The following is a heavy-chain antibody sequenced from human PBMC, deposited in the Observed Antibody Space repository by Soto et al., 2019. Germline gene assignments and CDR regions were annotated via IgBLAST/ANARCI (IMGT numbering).Heavy chain of an antibody. CDR1: GGSVNRGNNC. D-gene: IGHD6-19*01. V-gene: IGHV4-61*01. Sequence: LSLTCTVSGGSVNRGNNCWSWIRQPPGKGLGWMGNIFDIGSTTSIPSRESRATISLDKSKNQFSLQLSSVTAADTAVYYCARDYRIALAGPPHDYNVMDVWGQGXTVTVSS. CDR3: ARDYRIALAGPPHDYNVMDV. CDR2: IFDIGST. J-gene: IGHJ6*02.